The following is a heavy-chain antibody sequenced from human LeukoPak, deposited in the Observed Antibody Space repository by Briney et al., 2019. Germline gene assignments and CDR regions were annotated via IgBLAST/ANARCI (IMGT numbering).Heavy chain of an antibody. D-gene: IGHD2-21*02. CDR2: IFPGDSHT. CDR1: GYSFTNYW. CDR3: ARLGTYCGGDCTNWYFDL. J-gene: IGHJ2*01. Sequence: GESLKISCKGSGYSFTNYWIGWVRQMPGKGLEWMGIIFPGDSHTRYSPSFQGQVTMSADKSISTAYLQWSSLRASDTAMYYCARLGTYCGGDCTNWYFDLWGRGTLVTVSS. V-gene: IGHV5-51*01.